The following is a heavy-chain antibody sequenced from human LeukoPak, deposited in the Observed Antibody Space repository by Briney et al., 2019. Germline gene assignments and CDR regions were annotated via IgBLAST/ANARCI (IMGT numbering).Heavy chain of an antibody. CDR3: ARGSRKSPTGFGELKGNYYYYYGMDV. CDR1: GGSFSGYY. Sequence: SETLSLTCAVYGGSFSGYYWSWIRQPPGKGLEWIGEINHSGSTNYNPSLKSRVTISVDTSKNQFSLKLSSVTAADTAVYYCARGSRKSPTGFGELKGNYYYYYGMDVWGQGTTVTVSS. CDR2: INHSGST. J-gene: IGHJ6*02. D-gene: IGHD3-10*01. V-gene: IGHV4-34*01.